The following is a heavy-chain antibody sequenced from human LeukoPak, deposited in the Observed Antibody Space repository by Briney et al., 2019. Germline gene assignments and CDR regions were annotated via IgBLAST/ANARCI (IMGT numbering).Heavy chain of an antibody. J-gene: IGHJ5*02. CDR2: INHSGST. CDR3: VRGGPYYDFWSGYYTGPYSWFDP. V-gene: IGHV4-34*01. Sequence: PSETLSLTCAVYGGSFSGYYWSWIRQPPGKGLEWIGEINHSGSTNYNPSLKSRVTISVDTSKNQFSLKLSSVTAADTAVYYCVRGGPYYDFWSGYYTGPYSWFDPWGQGTLVTVSS. CDR1: GGSFSGYY. D-gene: IGHD3-3*01.